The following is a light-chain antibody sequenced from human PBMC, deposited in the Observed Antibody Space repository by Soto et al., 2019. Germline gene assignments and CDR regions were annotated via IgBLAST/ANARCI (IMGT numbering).Light chain of an antibody. CDR1: SSDVGSYTY. CDR2: EVN. V-gene: IGLV2-14*01. CDR3: SSYTSSSTLYV. J-gene: IGLJ1*01. Sequence: QSVLTQPASVSGSPRQSITISCTGASSDVGSYTYVSWYQQHPGKAPKLMIYEVNNRPSGVSNRFSGSESGNTASLTISGLQAEDEADYYCSSYTSSSTLYVFGTGTKVTVL.